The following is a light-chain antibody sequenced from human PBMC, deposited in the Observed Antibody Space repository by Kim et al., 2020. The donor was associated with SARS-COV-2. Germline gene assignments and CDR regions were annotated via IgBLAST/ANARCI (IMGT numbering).Light chain of an antibody. CDR1: QSVGSNF. Sequence: EIGLTQSPGTLSLSPGERVTLSCRASQSVGSNFLAWYQQKPGQAPRLLIHGASNRATGIPDRFSGSGSGTDFTLTISRLEPEDFAVYYCQQYGGSPMYTFGQGTKLEI. CDR2: GAS. CDR3: QQYGGSPMYT. J-gene: IGKJ2*01. V-gene: IGKV3-20*01.